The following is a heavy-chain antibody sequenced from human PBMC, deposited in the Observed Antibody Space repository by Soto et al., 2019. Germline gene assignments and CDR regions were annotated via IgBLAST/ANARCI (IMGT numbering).Heavy chain of an antibody. J-gene: IGHJ6*03. V-gene: IGHV4-34*01. CDR1: AGTFSGYE. CDR2: INHSGST. Sequence: PSQTKSLTRPVFAGTFSGYELRWISKNKKKGLEWMGEINHSGSTNYNPSLKSRVTISVDTSKNQFSLKLSSVTAADTAVYYCARGLIKQPDYYYYYYMDVWAKGPRSPSP. CDR3: ARGLIKQPDYYYYYYMDV. D-gene: IGHD1-1*01.